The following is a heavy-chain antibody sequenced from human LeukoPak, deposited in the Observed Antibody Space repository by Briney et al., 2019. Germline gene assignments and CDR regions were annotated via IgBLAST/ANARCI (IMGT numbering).Heavy chain of an antibody. J-gene: IGHJ4*02. CDR1: GGSFSGYY. CDR2: INHSGST. Sequence: SETLSLTCAVYGGSFSGYYWSWIRQPPGKGLEWIGEINHSGSTNYNPSLKSRVTISVDTSKNQFSLKLSSVTAADTAVYYCARGPPAWRRHYYDSSGYLDYWGQGTLVTVSS. V-gene: IGHV4-34*01. D-gene: IGHD3-22*01. CDR3: ARGPPAWRRHYYDSSGYLDY.